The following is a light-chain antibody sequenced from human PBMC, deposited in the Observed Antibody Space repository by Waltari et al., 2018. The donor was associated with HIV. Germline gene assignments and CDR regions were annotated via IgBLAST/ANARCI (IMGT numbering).Light chain of an antibody. CDR2: GAS. Sequence: EIVLTQSPGTLSLSPGERATLSCRASQSVRSSYLAWYQQKPGQAPRRLIYGASTRATGIPDRFSGSGSGTDFTLTISRLEPEDFAMYYCQQYGSSPRTFGQGTKVEIK. V-gene: IGKV3-20*01. CDR1: QSVRSSY. CDR3: QQYGSSPRT. J-gene: IGKJ1*01.